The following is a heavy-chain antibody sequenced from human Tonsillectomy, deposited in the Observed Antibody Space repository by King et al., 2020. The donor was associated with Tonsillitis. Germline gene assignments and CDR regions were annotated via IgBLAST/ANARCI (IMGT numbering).Heavy chain of an antibody. V-gene: IGHV2-70*11. CDR2: IDWDDDK. Sequence: TLKESGPALVKPTQTLTLTCTFSGFSLSTSGMCVSWIRQPPGKALEWLARIDWDDDKYYSTSLKTRLTISKDTSKNQVFLTMTNMDPVDTATYYCARILVGGSGSYGYYFDYWGQGTLVTVSS. CDR3: ARILVGGSGSYGYYFDY. CDR1: GFSLSTSGMC. J-gene: IGHJ4*02. D-gene: IGHD3-10*01.